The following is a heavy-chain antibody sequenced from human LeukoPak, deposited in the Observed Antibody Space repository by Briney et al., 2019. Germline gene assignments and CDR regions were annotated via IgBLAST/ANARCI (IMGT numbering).Heavy chain of an antibody. Sequence: SETLSLTCTVPGDSINSYYWNWIRQPPGKGLEWIGYIYYRGFTNYNPSLKSRVSTSIDTSKKQFSLKPSSVTAADTAIYYCAGVFSGRRPFELWGKGTLVTVSS. D-gene: IGHD3-10*01. CDR1: GDSINSYY. CDR3: AGVFSGRRPFEL. V-gene: IGHV4-59*01. J-gene: IGHJ4*02. CDR2: IYYRGFT.